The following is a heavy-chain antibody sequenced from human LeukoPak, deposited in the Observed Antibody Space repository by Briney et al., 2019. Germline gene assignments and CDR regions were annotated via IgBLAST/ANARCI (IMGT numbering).Heavy chain of an antibody. CDR3: ARQGDGIAVAGTWGY. Sequence: PSETLSLTCAVYGGSFSGYYWSWIRQPPGKGVEWMGSIYYSGSTYYNPSLKSRVTISVDTSKNQFSLKLSSVTAADTAVYYCARQGDGIAVAGTWGYWGQGTLVTVSS. V-gene: IGHV4-34*01. D-gene: IGHD6-19*01. CDR1: GGSFSGYY. J-gene: IGHJ4*02. CDR2: IYYSGST.